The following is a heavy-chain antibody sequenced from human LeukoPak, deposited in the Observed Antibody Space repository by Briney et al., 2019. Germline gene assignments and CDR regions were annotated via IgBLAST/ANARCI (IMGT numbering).Heavy chain of an antibody. CDR1: GFTVSNNY. CDR3: ARDGGYGSYVSPSNWYFDL. D-gene: IGHD1-26*01. V-gene: IGHV3-53*01. CDR2: IYSGGST. Sequence: PGGSLRLSCAASGFTVSNNYMNWVRQAPGKGLEWVSVIYSGGSTDYADSVEGRFTISRDNSKNTLYLQMNNLRAEDTAVYYCARDGGYGSYVSPSNWYFDLWGRGTLVTVSS. J-gene: IGHJ2*01.